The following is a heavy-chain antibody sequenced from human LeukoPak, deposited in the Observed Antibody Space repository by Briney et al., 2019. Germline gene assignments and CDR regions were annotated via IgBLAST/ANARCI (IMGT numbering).Heavy chain of an antibody. CDR3: ARDGPTLSGSYYFRKEYFQH. CDR1: GYTFTSYG. V-gene: IGHV1-18*01. CDR2: ISAYNGNT. J-gene: IGHJ1*01. D-gene: IGHD1-26*01. Sequence: ASVKVSCKASGYTFTSYGISWVRQAPGQGLEWMGWISAYNGNTNYAQKLQGRVTMTTDTSTSTAYMELRSLRSDDTAVYYCARDGPTLSGSYYFRKEYFQHWGQGTLVTVSS.